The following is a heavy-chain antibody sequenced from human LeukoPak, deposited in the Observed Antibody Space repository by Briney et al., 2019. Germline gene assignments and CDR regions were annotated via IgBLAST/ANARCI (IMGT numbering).Heavy chain of an antibody. J-gene: IGHJ1*01. CDR1: GFTFSRST. CDR2: ISANGDNT. V-gene: IGHV3-64D*06. Sequence: GGSLRLSCSASGFTFSRSTMHWVRQAPGKGPEFVSGISANGDNTYYADSVKVRFTISRDNSQNTLHLQMRSLKPEDMSVYFFARDLPWGQG. CDR3: ARDLP.